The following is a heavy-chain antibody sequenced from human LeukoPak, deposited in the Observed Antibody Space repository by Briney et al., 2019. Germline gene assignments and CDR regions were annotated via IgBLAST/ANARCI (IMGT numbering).Heavy chain of an antibody. CDR3: ARDLYDNNRVQDY. J-gene: IGHJ4*02. D-gene: IGHD1-14*01. Sequence: GGSLRLSCAASGFTFSDYYMTCIRQAPGKGLEWVSDISTSSTNTKYADSVKGRFTISRDNAKNSLYLQMNSLRAEDTAVYYCARDLYDNNRVQDYWGQGTLVTVSS. V-gene: IGHV3-11*05. CDR2: ISTSSTNT. CDR1: GFTFSDYY.